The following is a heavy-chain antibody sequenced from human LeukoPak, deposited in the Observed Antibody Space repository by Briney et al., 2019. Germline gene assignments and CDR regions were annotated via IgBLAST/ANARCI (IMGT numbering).Heavy chain of an antibody. CDR1: GYTFTGHY. D-gene: IGHD1-14*01. CDR2: INSESGDR. V-gene: IGHV1-2*02. J-gene: IGHJ4*02. Sequence: GASVKVSCKASGYTFTGHYMHWARQAPGQGLEWMGWINSESGDRNSAQKFQGRVTMTRDTSISTVYMELSRLRPDDTAVYYCAREGWDRTDTAELDHWGQGTLVTVSS. CDR3: AREGWDRTDTAELDH.